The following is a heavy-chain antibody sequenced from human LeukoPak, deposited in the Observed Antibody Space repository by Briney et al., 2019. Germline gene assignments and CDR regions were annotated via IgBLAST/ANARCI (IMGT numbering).Heavy chain of an antibody. V-gene: IGHV3-30-3*01. CDR3: ARGYSSSWYDDFDY. D-gene: IGHD6-13*01. Sequence: GRSLRLSCAASGFTFSSYAMHWVRQAPGKGLEWVAVISYDGSSKYYADSVKGRFTISRDNSKNTLYLQMNSLRAEDTAVYYCARGYSSSWYDDFDYWGQGTLVAVSS. J-gene: IGHJ4*02. CDR1: GFTFSSYA. CDR2: ISYDGSSK.